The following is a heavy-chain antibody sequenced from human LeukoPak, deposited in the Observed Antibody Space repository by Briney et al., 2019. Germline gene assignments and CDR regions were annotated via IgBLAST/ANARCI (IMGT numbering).Heavy chain of an antibody. V-gene: IGHV3-74*01. CDR1: GFTFSSYW. CDR3: ARGEYYHDSSGYI. CDR2: INSDGSST. Sequence: GGSLRLSCAASGFTFSSYWMHWVRQAPGKGLAWVARINSDGSSTSYADSVKGRFTISRDNAKNTLYLQMNSLRAEDPAVYYCARGEYYHDSSGYIWGQGTLLTVSS. J-gene: IGHJ4*02. D-gene: IGHD3-22*01.